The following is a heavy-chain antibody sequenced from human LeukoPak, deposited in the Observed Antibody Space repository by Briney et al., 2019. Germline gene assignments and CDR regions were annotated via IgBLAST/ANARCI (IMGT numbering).Heavy chain of an antibody. Sequence: SETLSLTCTVSGGSTSSDYWSWIRQSPGKGLEWVGYVYNSGDTGKNPSLKSRVTILLDTSKNQCSLKLTSVSAADTAVYYCARLKLGAYFDLRGRGTLVTVSS. CDR3: ARLKLGAYFDL. CDR1: GGSTSSDY. D-gene: IGHD3-16*01. CDR2: VYNSGDT. J-gene: IGHJ2*01. V-gene: IGHV4-59*08.